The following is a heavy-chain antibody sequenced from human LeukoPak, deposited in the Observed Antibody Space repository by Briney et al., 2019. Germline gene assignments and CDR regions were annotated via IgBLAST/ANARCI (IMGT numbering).Heavy chain of an antibody. CDR2: IYYSGST. V-gene: IGHV4-31*03. D-gene: IGHD3-22*01. CDR1: GGSISSGGYY. J-gene: IGHJ3*02. Sequence: SQTLSLTCTVSGGSISSGGYYWSWIRQHPGKGLEWIGYIYYSGSTYYNPSLKSRVTISVDTSKNQFSLKLSSVTAADTAVYYCARDFNYYDSCGYFDIWGQGTMVTVSS. CDR3: ARDFNYYDSCGYFDI.